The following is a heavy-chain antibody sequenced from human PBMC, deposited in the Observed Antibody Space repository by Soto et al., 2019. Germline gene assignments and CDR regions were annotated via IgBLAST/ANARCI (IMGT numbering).Heavy chain of an antibody. CDR3: ARDHHDILTGYYPRDAFDI. J-gene: IGHJ3*02. V-gene: IGHV1-18*01. CDR1: GYTFTSYV. Sequence: ASVKVSCKASGYTFTSYVISWVRQAPGQGLEWMGWISAYNGNANYAQKLQGRVTMTTDTSTSTAYMELRSLRSDDTAVYYCARDHHDILTGYYPRDAFDIWGQGTMVTVSS. CDR2: ISAYNGNA. D-gene: IGHD3-9*01.